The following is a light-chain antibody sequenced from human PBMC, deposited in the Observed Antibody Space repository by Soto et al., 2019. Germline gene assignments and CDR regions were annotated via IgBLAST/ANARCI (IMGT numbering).Light chain of an antibody. CDR3: QQYSQWPRT. J-gene: IGKJ1*01. Sequence: EMVVTQSPATLSVSPGERATLSCRASESVGSSLAWYQHKPGQAPRLIIYGSSTRATGIPARFSGGGSGTEFTLTITSLQSEDFAVYYCQQYSQWPRTFGQGTKVESK. CDR1: ESVGSS. CDR2: GSS. V-gene: IGKV3-15*01.